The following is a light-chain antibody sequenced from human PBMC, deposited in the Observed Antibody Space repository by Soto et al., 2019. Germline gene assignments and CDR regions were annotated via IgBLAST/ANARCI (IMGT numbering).Light chain of an antibody. CDR2: GAS. CDR1: QSVTSGY. CDR3: QQYGTSPLT. J-gene: IGKJ4*01. V-gene: IGKV3-20*01. Sequence: EIVLTQSPGTLSLSPGERATLSCRASQSVTSGYLAWYQQKPGQAPRLLIFGASSRATGIPDRFSGSGSGTDFSFTISRLEPEDFAVYYCQQYGTSPLTFGGGTKVEIK.